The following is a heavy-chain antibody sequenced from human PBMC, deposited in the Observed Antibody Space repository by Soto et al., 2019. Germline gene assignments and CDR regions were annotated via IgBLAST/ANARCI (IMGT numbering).Heavy chain of an antibody. V-gene: IGHV3-48*02. J-gene: IGHJ6*02. CDR3: ARAEDTMITFGGVIDPAYYYYGMDV. CDR2: ISSSSSTI. Sequence: GGSLRLSCAASGFTFSSYSMNWVRQAPGKGLEWVSYISSSSSTIYYADSVKGRFTISRDNAKNSLYLQMNSLRDEDTAVYYCARAEDTMITFGGVIDPAYYYYGMDVWGQGTTVTV. D-gene: IGHD3-16*02. CDR1: GFTFSSYS.